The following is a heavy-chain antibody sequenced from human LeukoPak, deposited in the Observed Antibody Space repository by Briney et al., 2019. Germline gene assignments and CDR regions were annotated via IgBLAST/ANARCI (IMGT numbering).Heavy chain of an antibody. J-gene: IGHJ4*02. CDR2: IYHTRST. Sequence: SETLSLTCTISGGSVSDYYWSWIRQSPGKGLEWIGYIYHTRSTSYSPSLTSRVSADTSQNQFSLKLSSVTAADTAVYYCASRKLGNDYWGQGTLVTVSS. CDR1: GGSVSDYY. V-gene: IGHV4-59*02. CDR3: ASRKLGNDY. D-gene: IGHD7-27*01.